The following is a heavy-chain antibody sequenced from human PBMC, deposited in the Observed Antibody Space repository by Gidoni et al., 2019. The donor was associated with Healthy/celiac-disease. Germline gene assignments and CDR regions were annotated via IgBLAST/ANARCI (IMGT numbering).Heavy chain of an antibody. V-gene: IGHV3-30*18. CDR3: AKDLLGQTMITGMDV. J-gene: IGHJ6*02. CDR2: IEYEGSNK. D-gene: IGHD3-16*01. Sequence: QVPLVESVGGVFQPGRSLRLSCAASGFTFSSYGMNWVRQAPGKGLEWVEVIEYEGSNKDEADSGKGRFTISRDNSKNTLYLQMNSLRAEDTAVDYCAKDLLGQTMITGMDVWGQGTKVTVSS. CDR1: GFTFSSYG.